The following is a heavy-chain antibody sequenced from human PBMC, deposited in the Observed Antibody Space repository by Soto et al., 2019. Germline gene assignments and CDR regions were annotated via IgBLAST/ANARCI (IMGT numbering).Heavy chain of an antibody. CDR2: IHYSGST. Sequence: SATLFLTSTFFCFSIPITLYYLGWIRQPPGKGLEWIGNIHYSGSTYYDSSLKSRVTISVDTSKNQFSLNLSSVTAADTAVYYCARRYGSAFDIWGQGTMVS. CDR3: ARRYGSAFDI. J-gene: IGHJ3*02. D-gene: IGHD3-10*01. V-gene: IGHV4-39*07. CDR1: CFSIPITLYY.